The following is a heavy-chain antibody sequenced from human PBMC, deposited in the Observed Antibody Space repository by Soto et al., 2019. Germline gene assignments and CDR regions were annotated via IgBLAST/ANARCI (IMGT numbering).Heavy chain of an antibody. D-gene: IGHD5-12*01. J-gene: IGHJ2*01. CDR2: ISGSGGST. CDR1: GFTFSSYA. V-gene: IGHV3-23*01. CDR3: AKDPRGYSGYELLWYFDL. Sequence: EVQLLESGGGLVQPGGSLRLSCAASGFTFSSYAMSWVRQAPGKGLEWVSAISGSGGSTYYADSVKGRFTISRDNSKNTLYLQMNSLRAEDTAVYYCAKDPRGYSGYELLWYFDLWGRGTLVTVSS.